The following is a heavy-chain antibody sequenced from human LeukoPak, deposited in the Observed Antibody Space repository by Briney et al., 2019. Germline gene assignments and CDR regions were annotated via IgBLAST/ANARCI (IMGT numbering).Heavy chain of an antibody. CDR3: ARESSSSWYRSDAFDI. CDR1: GFTFTSYS. J-gene: IGHJ3*02. D-gene: IGHD6-13*01. CDR2: ISSSSSTI. V-gene: IGHV3-48*01. Sequence: GGSLGLSCAASGFTFTSYSMNWVRQAPGKGLEWVSYISSSSSTIYYADPVKGRFTISRDNAKNSLYLQMNSLRAEDTAVYCCARESSSSWYRSDAFDIWGQGTMVTVSS.